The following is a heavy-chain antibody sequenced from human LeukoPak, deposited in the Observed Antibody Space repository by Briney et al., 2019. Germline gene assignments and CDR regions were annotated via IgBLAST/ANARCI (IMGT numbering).Heavy chain of an antibody. Sequence: GGSLRLSCVVSQFGFSKHWMSWVRQAPGQGLELVANIKQDGSDKYYVDSVKGRFTISRENARNSVYLQMNSLRADDTAVYYCARDPQYCSGGSCYSFDYWGQGTLVTVSS. J-gene: IGHJ4*02. CDR2: IKQDGSDK. V-gene: IGHV3-7*01. CDR3: ARDPQYCSGGSCYSFDY. CDR1: QFGFSKHW. D-gene: IGHD2-15*01.